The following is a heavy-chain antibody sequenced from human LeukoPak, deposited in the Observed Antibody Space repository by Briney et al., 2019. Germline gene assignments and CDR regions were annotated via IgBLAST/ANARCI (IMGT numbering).Heavy chain of an antibody. D-gene: IGHD5-18*01. CDR2: IKQDGSEK. CDR1: GFTFSSYW. V-gene: IGHV3-7*01. J-gene: IGHJ4*02. Sequence: PGGSLRLSCAASGFTFSSYWMSWARQAPGKGLEWVANIKQDGSEKYYVDSVKGRFTISRDNAKNSLYLQMNSLRAEDTAVYYCARDLGYSYGYWNYWGQGTMVTVSS. CDR3: ARDLGYSYGYWNY.